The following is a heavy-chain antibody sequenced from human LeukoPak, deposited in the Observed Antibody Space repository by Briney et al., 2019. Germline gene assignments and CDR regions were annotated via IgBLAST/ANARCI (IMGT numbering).Heavy chain of an antibody. J-gene: IGHJ5*02. CDR1: GGTFSSYA. CDR3: ARSYGGNDRFDP. V-gene: IGHV1-69*05. CDR2: IIPIFGTA. D-gene: IGHD4-23*01. Sequence: ASVKVSCKASGGTFSSYAICWVRQAPGQGLEWMGGIIPIFGTANYAQKFQGRVTITTDESTSTAYMELSSLRSEDTAVYYCARSYGGNDRFDPWGQGTLVTVSS.